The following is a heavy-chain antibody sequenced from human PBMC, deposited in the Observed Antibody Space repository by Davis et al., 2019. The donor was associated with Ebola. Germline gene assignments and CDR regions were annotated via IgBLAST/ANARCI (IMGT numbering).Heavy chain of an antibody. Sequence: SETLSLTCSVSNGSISGYYWGWIRQTPGKGLEWIGYISHRGLTKYNPSLSSRVTISVEMSKNQFSLKLNSLTAADTAVYYCAKRGGVSIYYYYGLDVWGQGTTVTVSS. J-gene: IGHJ6*02. CDR1: NGSISGYY. D-gene: IGHD3-10*01. CDR2: ISHRGLT. CDR3: AKRGGVSIYYYYGLDV. V-gene: IGHV4-59*08.